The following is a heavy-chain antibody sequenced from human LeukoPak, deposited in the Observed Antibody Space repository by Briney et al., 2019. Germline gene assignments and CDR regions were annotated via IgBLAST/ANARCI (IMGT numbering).Heavy chain of an antibody. CDR3: AKRAEDSSGYYLYYFDY. CDR2: ISGSGGST. J-gene: IGHJ4*02. Sequence: SGGSLRLSCAASGFTFSSYAMSWVRQAPGKGLEWVSSISGSGGSTYYADSVKGRFTIPRDNSKNTLYLQMNSLRAEDTAVYYCAKRAEDSSGYYLYYFDYWGQGTLVTVSS. CDR1: GFTFSSYA. D-gene: IGHD3-22*01. V-gene: IGHV3-23*01.